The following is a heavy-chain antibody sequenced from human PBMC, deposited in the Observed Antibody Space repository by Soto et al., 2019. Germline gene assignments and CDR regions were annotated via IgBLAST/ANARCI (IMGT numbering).Heavy chain of an antibody. Sequence: QVQLVQSGAEVKKPGASVKVSCKASGYTFTSYAMSWVRQAPGQGLEWMGRISAYNGNTNYAQKLQGRVTMTTDTSTITSYMELRSVRADDTAVYYCARVVDSVGRWFDPWGQGTLVTVSS. CDR3: ARVVDSVGRWFDP. V-gene: IGHV1-18*01. J-gene: IGHJ5*02. CDR2: ISAYNGNT. CDR1: GYTFTSYA. D-gene: IGHD2-15*01.